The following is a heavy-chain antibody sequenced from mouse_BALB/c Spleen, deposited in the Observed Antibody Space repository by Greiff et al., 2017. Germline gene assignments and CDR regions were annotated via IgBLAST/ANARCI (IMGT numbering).Heavy chain of an antibody. J-gene: IGHJ3*01. V-gene: IGHV5-6-3*01. CDR2: INSNGGST. Sequence: EVMLVESGGGLVQPGGSLKLSCAVSGFTFSSYGMSWVRQTPDKRLELVATINSNGGSTYYPDSVKGRFTISRDNAKNTLYLQMSSLKSEDTAMYYCARDGAAWFAYWGQGTLVTVSA. CDR3: ARDGAAWFAY. CDR1: GFTFSSYG.